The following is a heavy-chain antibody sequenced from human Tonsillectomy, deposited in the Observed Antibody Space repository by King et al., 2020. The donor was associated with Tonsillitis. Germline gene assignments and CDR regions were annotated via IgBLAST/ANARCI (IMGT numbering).Heavy chain of an antibody. CDR3: AGGPVVRYRYRSLHHGMDV. Sequence: VQLVESGGGVVQPGRSLRLSCAASGFTFSSSAMHWVRQAPGKGLEWVAVISYDGSNNHFADSVKGRFTISRDNSKNTLYLQVNSLRVEDTAVYYCAGGPVVRYRYRSLHHGMDVGGEGPTVTVP. CDR1: GFTFSSSA. J-gene: IGHJ6*02. D-gene: IGHD5-18*01. V-gene: IGHV3-30-3*01. CDR2: ISYDGSNN.